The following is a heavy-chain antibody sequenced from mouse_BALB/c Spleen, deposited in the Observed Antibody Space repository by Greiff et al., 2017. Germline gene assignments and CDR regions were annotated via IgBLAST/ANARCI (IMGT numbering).Heavy chain of an antibody. CDR1: GYSITSGYY. CDR3: ARVVRYWYFDV. J-gene: IGHJ1*01. CDR2: ISYDGSN. D-gene: IGHD2-2*01. Sequence: EVQLVESGPGLVKPSQSLSLTCSVTGYSITSGYYWNWIRQFPGNKLEWMGYISYDGSNNYNPSLKNRISITRDTSKNQFFLKLNSVTTEDTATYYCARVVRYWYFDVWGAGTTVTVSS. V-gene: IGHV3-6*02.